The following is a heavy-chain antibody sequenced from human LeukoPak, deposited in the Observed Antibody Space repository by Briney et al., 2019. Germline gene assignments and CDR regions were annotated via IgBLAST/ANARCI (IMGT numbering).Heavy chain of an antibody. J-gene: IGHJ5*02. D-gene: IGHD6-6*01. V-gene: IGHV6-1*01. CDR1: GDSVSSNSAA. CDR3: ARSWDSSSSNGFDP. CDR2: TYYRSKWYN. Sequence: SQTLSLTCAISGDSVSSNSAAWNWIRQSPSRRLQWLGRTYYRSKWYNDYAVSVKSRITINPDTSKNQFSLQLNSVTPEDTAVYYCARSWDSSSSNGFDPWGQGTLVTVPS.